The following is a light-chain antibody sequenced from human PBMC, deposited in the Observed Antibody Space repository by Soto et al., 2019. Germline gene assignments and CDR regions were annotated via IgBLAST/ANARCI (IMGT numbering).Light chain of an antibody. V-gene: IGKV3-11*01. CDR1: QSVSSC. Sequence: EIGLTQSPATLSFAPGERVTLSCRASQSVSSCLAWYQQKPGQAPRLLIYDTSSRASGIPARFSGSGSGTDFTLTISSLDPEDFAVYFCQQRSNRPLTFGQGTRLEIK. J-gene: IGKJ5*01. CDR2: DTS. CDR3: QQRSNRPLT.